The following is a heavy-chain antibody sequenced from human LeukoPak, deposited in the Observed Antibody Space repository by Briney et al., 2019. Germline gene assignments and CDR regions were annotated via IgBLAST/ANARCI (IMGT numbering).Heavy chain of an antibody. D-gene: IGHD1-26*01. J-gene: IGHJ4*02. CDR3: ASGIVGAWYYFDY. CDR1: GYTFTSYD. CDR2: MNPNSGNT. Sequence: ASVTVSCKASGYTFTSYDINWVRQATGQGLEWMGWMNPNSGNTGYAQEFQGRVTMTRNTSISTAYMELSSLRSEDTAVYYCASGIVGAWYYFDYWGQGTLVTVSS. V-gene: IGHV1-8*01.